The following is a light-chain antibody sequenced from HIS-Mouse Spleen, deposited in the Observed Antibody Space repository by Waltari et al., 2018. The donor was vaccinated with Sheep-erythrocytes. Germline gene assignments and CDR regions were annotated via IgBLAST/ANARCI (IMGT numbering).Light chain of an antibody. Sequence: QSALTQPASVSGSPGQSITISCTGTSSDVGSYNLFSWYQKHPGKAPKLLIYEGSNRPSGVSNRFSGSKSGNTASRTISGLQAEDEADYYCCSYAGSSTPWVFGGGTKLTVL. V-gene: IGLV2-23*01. CDR3: CSYAGSSTPWV. J-gene: IGLJ3*02. CDR2: EGS. CDR1: SSDVGSYNL.